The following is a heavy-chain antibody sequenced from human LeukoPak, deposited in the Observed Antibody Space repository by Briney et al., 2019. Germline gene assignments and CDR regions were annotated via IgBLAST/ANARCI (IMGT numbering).Heavy chain of an antibody. D-gene: IGHD4-17*01. CDR3: ARDRTTVTTFDY. CDR2: ISSSSSYI. V-gene: IGHV3-21*01. J-gene: IGHJ4*02. CDR1: RFTFSTYT. Sequence: TGGSLRLSCAASRFTFSTYTMNWVRQAPGKGLEWVSSISSSSSYIYYADSVKGRFTISRDNAKNSLYLQMNTLRDEDTAVYYCARDRTTVTTFDYWGQGTLVTVSS.